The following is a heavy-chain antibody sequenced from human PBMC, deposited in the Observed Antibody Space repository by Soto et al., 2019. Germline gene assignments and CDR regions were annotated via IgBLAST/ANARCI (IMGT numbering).Heavy chain of an antibody. J-gene: IGHJ4*02. CDR3: ARAHLHGDLDY. Sequence: SETLSLTCAVYGGSFSGYYWSWIRQPPGKGLEWIGEINHSGSTNYNPSLKSRVTISVDTSKNQFSLKLSSVTAADTAVYYCARAHLHGDLDYWGQGTLVTVSS. V-gene: IGHV4-34*01. D-gene: IGHD4-17*01. CDR1: GGSFSGYY. CDR2: INHSGST.